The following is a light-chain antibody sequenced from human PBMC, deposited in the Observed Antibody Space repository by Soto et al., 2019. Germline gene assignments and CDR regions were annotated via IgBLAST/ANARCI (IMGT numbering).Light chain of an antibody. V-gene: IGLV2-14*01. Sequence: QSALTQPASVSGSPGQSITISCTGTSSDIGSYNYVSWYQQHPGNAPQLIVYEVSHRPSGVSNRFSGSKSGNTASLTISGLQAEDEADYYFSSYRPTTWVFGGGTKLTVL. CDR1: SSDIGSYNY. CDR3: SSYRPTTWV. CDR2: EVS. J-gene: IGLJ3*02.